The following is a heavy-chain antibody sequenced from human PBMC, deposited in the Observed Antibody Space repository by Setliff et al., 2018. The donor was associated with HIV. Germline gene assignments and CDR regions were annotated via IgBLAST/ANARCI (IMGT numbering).Heavy chain of an antibody. Sequence: ASVKVSCKPSGYTFTSYSIAWVRQAPGQGLEWMGWISPYNGITDYAQKFQDRVTMTTDRYTTTVYMELRSLTSDDTAVYYCARGRSRGWVDDAFDIWGQVTMVTVSS. CDR3: ARGRSRGWVDDAFDI. J-gene: IGHJ3*02. CDR1: GYTFTSYS. D-gene: IGHD6-19*01. CDR2: ISPYNGIT. V-gene: IGHV1-18*01.